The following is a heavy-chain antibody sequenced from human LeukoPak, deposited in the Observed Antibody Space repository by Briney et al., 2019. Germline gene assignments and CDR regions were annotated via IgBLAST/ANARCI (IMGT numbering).Heavy chain of an antibody. CDR1: GFTFSSYG. J-gene: IGHJ4*02. V-gene: IGHV3-33*01. Sequence: PGGSLRLSCAASGFTFSSYGMHWVRQAPGKGLEWVAVIWYDGSNKYYADSVKGRFTISRDNSKNTLYLQMNSLRAEDTAVYYCARGDTYYYGSGSLHDYGGQGTLVTVSS. D-gene: IGHD3-10*01. CDR3: ARGDTYYYGSGSLHDY. CDR2: IWYDGSNK.